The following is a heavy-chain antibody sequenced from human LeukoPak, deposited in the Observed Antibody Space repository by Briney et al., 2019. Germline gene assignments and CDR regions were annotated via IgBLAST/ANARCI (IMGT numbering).Heavy chain of an antibody. V-gene: IGHV5-51*01. CDR1: GYSFTSDW. J-gene: IGHJ3*02. Sequence: GESLKISCKGSGYSFTSDWIGWVRRMPGKGLEWMGIIYPGDSDTRYNPSLQGQVTISADKSISTAYLQWSSLKASDTAMYYCARRASTVGGWVADFTVDAFDIWGQGTMVTVSS. CDR3: ARRASTVGGWVADFTVDAFDI. D-gene: IGHD6-19*01. CDR2: IYPGDSDT.